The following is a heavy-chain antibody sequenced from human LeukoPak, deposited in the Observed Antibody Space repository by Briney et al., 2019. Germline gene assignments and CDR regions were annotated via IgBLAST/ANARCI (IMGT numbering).Heavy chain of an antibody. CDR2: ISSSSSYI. CDR1: GFTFSSYS. D-gene: IGHD3-3*01. Sequence: GGSLRLSCAASGFTFSSYSMNWVRQAPGKGLEWVSSISSSSSYIYYADSVKGRFTISRDNSKNTLYLQMNSLRAEDTAVYYCACVYYDFWSGYNPGDYWGQGTLVTVSS. V-gene: IGHV3-21*04. CDR3: ACVYYDFWSGYNPGDY. J-gene: IGHJ4*02.